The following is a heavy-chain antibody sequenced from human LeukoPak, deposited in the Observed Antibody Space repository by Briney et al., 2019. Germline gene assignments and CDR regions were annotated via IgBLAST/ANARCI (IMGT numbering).Heavy chain of an antibody. Sequence: GGSLRLSCAASGFTFSSYWMSWVRQAPGKGLEWVANIKQDGSEKYYVDSVKGRFTISRDNAKNSLYLQMNSLRAEDTAVYYCAKDGAPAAGEDYFDYWGQGTLVTVSS. J-gene: IGHJ4*02. CDR1: GFTFSSYW. D-gene: IGHD6-13*01. CDR2: IKQDGSEK. CDR3: AKDGAPAAGEDYFDY. V-gene: IGHV3-7*03.